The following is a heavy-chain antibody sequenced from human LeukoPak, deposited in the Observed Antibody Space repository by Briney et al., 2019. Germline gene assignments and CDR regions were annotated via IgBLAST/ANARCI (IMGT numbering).Heavy chain of an antibody. J-gene: IGHJ4*02. CDR2: IYSGGST. CDR1: GFTVSSNY. D-gene: IGHD3-22*01. Sequence: GGSLRLSCAASGFTVSSNYMSWVRQAPGKGLEWVSVIYSGGSTYYADSVKGRFTISGDNSKNTLYLQMNSLRAEDTAVYYCARDLYRIVVVPHYFDYWGQGTLVTVSS. V-gene: IGHV3-66*01. CDR3: ARDLYRIVVVPHYFDY.